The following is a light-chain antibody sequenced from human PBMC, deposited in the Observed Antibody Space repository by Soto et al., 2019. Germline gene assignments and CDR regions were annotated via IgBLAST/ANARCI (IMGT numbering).Light chain of an antibody. CDR2: GNN. CDR1: SSNIGAGYD. CDR3: QSYDSSLSGWV. V-gene: IGLV1-40*01. Sequence: QSVLTQPPSVSGAPGQRVTISCTGSSSNIGAGYDVHWYQRLPGTAPKLLIYGNNNRPSGVPDRFSGSKSGTSASLAITGLQAEDEADYYCQSYDSSLSGWVFGGGTKLTVL. J-gene: IGLJ3*02.